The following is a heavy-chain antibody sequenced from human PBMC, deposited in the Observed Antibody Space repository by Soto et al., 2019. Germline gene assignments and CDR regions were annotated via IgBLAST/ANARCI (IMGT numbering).Heavy chain of an antibody. J-gene: IGHJ3*02. V-gene: IGHV3-48*01. Sequence: GGSLRLSCAASGFTFSSYSMNWVRQAPGKGLEWVSYISSSSSTIYYADSVKGRFTISRDNAKNSLYLQMNSLRAEDTAVYYCARSRRQPHDAFDIWGQGTMVTVSS. D-gene: IGHD1-1*01. CDR2: ISSSSSTI. CDR3: ARSRRQPHDAFDI. CDR1: GFTFSSYS.